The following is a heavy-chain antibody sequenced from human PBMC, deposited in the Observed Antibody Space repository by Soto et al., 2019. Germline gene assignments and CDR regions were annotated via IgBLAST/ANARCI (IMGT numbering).Heavy chain of an antibody. CDR3: ARVGGINWFAP. CDR2: IYYSGST. Sequence: QVQLQESGPGLVKPSQTLSLTCTVSGGSISSGGYYWSWIRQHPGKGLEWIGYIYYSGSTYYNPSLKSRVTISVDTSKNQSSLKLSSVTAAATAVYYCARVGGINWFAPWGQGTLSPSPQ. CDR1: GGSISSGGYY. D-gene: IGHD1-20*01. J-gene: IGHJ5*02. V-gene: IGHV4-31*03.